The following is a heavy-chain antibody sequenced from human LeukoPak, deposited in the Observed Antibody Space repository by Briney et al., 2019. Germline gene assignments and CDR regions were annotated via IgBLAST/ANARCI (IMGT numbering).Heavy chain of an antibody. CDR1: GGSISSYY. D-gene: IGHD5-18*01. V-gene: IGHV4-59*12. CDR3: ARVWIQLCFDY. CDR2: IYYSGST. J-gene: IGHJ4*02. Sequence: PSETLSLTCTVSGGSISSYYWSWIRQPPGKGLEWIGYIYYSGSTNYNPSLKSRVTISVDTSKNQFSLKLSSVTAADTAVYYCARVWIQLCFDYWGQGTLVTVSS.